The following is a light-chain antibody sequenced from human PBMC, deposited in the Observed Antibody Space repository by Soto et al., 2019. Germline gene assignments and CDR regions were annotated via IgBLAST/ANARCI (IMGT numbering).Light chain of an antibody. CDR1: SSDVGAYNY. Sequence: QSALTQPASVSGSPGQSSTISCTGTSSDVGAYNYVSWYQQHPGKAPKLMIYDVSNRPSGVSNRFSGSKSGNTASLTISGLQAEDEADYYCSSYTSSNTYVFGTGTKVTVL. CDR2: DVS. V-gene: IGLV2-14*03. J-gene: IGLJ1*01. CDR3: SSYTSSNTYV.